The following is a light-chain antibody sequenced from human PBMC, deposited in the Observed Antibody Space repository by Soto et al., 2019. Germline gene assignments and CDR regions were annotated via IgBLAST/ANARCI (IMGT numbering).Light chain of an antibody. V-gene: IGKV1-39*01. CDR1: QSISSY. Sequence: DIQMTQSPSSLSASVGDRVTITCRASQSISSYLNWYQQKPGKAPKLLIYAASSLQSGVPSRFSGRGSGTDFTLTISSLQPEDFAGYYCQQSYSSPFTLGPGTKVDIK. CDR3: QQSYSSPFT. CDR2: AAS. J-gene: IGKJ3*01.